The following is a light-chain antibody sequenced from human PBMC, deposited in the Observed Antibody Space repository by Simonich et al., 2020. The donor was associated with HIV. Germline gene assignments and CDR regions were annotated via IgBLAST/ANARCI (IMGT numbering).Light chain of an antibody. V-gene: IGKV4-1*01. CDR1: RSILYSSNNKNY. CDR3: QQFYSAPLT. Sequence: DIVMTQSPDSLAVSLGERATFNCKSSRSILYSSNNKNYLAWYQPKPGQPPKLLIYWASTRESGVPDRISGSGSGTDFTLTISSLQAEDVAVYYCQQFYSAPLTFGGGTKVEIK. CDR2: WAS. J-gene: IGKJ4*01.